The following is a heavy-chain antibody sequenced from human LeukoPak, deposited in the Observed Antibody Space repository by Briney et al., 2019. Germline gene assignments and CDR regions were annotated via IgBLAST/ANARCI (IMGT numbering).Heavy chain of an antibody. CDR1: GYTFNGYY. Sequence: ASVKVSCKASGYTFNGYYLHWVRQAPGQGLEWMGWINPDSGGTNYAQKFQGRVTMTRDTSISTAYMELSRLRSDDTAVYYCARDGDCSGGSCYPSYFDYWGQGTLVTVSS. V-gene: IGHV1-2*02. D-gene: IGHD2-15*01. CDR2: INPDSGGT. J-gene: IGHJ4*02. CDR3: ARDGDCSGGSCYPSYFDY.